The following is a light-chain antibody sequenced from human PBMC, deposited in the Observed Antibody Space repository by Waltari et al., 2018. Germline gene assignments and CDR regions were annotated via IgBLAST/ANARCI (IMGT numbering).Light chain of an antibody. CDR2: AAS. V-gene: IGKV3-20*01. CDR3: QNHERLPAM. CDR1: QSISRS. J-gene: IGKJ1*01. Sequence: EIVLTQSPGTLSLSPGERATLSCRASQSISRSLAWYQQKPGQAHRLLIYAASSRATGSPDRFSGSGSGTDFSLTISRLEPEDFAVYYCQNHERLPAMFGQGTKVEIK.